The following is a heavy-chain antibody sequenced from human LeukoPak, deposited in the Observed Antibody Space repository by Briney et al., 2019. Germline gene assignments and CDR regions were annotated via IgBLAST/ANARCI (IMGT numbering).Heavy chain of an antibody. Sequence: SVKVSCKASGGNFRNYGFHWVRQAPGQGLEWMGGMLPIFGTANYAQKFQGRVTITADESSNTATLDLSSLTSEDTAVYYCATDPNPYSSTSGYFDFWGQGTLVTVSS. CDR1: GGNFRNYG. V-gene: IGHV1-69*13. D-gene: IGHD6-13*01. J-gene: IGHJ4*02. CDR3: ATDPNPYSSTSGYFDF. CDR2: MLPIFGTA.